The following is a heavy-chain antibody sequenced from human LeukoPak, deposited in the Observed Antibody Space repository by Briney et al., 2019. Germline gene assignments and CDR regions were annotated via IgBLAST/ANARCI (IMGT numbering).Heavy chain of an antibody. V-gene: IGHV1-46*01. CDR1: GYTFTNYY. Sequence: ASVKVSCKASGYTFTNYYMHWVRQAPGQGLEWMGIIDPSGGSTTYAQKFQGRVTMTRDTSTSTVYMELTSLRSEDTAMYYCARDWGIQQWPPSYSDYWGQGTLVTVSS. D-gene: IGHD5-18*01. CDR2: IDPSGGST. CDR3: ARDWGIQQWPPSYSDY. J-gene: IGHJ4*02.